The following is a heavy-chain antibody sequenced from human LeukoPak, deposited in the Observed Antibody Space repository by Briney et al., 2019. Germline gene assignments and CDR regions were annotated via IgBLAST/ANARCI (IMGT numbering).Heavy chain of an antibody. D-gene: IGHD6-13*01. J-gene: IGHJ4*02. CDR2: ISNDGDT. Sequence: PGGSLRLSCAASGFTVSSNYMSWVRQGPGKGLECVSVISNDGDTYYADSVKGRFTISGDNSKNTLYLQMNSLRAEDTAVYYCARDLYSSSWYGIGIFDFWGQGTLVTVSS. CDR1: GFTVSSNY. CDR3: ARDLYSSSWYGIGIFDF. V-gene: IGHV3-53*01.